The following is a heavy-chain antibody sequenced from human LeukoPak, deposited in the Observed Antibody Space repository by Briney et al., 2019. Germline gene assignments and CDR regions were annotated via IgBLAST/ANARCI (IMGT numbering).Heavy chain of an antibody. J-gene: IGHJ4*02. CDR3: ARAPEWLIFDY. CDR1: GFTFDDYA. CDR2: ISGDGGST. D-gene: IGHD6-19*01. Sequence: GGSLRLSCAASGFTFDDYAMHWVRQAPGKGLEWVSLISGDGGSTYYADSVKGRFTISRHNSKNTLYLQMNSLRAEDTAVYYCARAPEWLIFDYWGQGTLVTVSS. V-gene: IGHV3-43*02.